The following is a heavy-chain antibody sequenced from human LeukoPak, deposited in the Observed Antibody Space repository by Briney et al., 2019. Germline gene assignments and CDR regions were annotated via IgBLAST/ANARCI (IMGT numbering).Heavy chain of an antibody. Sequence: SETLSLTCTVSGGSISSYYWSWIRQPPGKGLEWIGYIYYSGSTNYNSSLKSRVTISVDTSKNQFSLKLSSVTAADTAVYYCARDGGSYLHPNWFDPWGQGTLVTVSS. CDR3: ARDGGSYLHPNWFDP. V-gene: IGHV4-59*01. CDR2: IYYSGST. CDR1: GGSISSYY. D-gene: IGHD1-26*01. J-gene: IGHJ5*02.